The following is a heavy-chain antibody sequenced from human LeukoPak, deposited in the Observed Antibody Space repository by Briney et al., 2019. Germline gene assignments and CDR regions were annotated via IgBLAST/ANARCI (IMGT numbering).Heavy chain of an antibody. J-gene: IGHJ6*02. Sequence: GGSLRLSCAASGFTFSTYGIHWVRQAPGKGLEWVAVISYDGSNKYYEDSVKGRFTISRDNSKNTLYLQMNSLRAEDTAVYCCAKDRATGTHYYYYGLDVWGQGTTATVSS. D-gene: IGHD1-1*01. V-gene: IGHV3-30*18. CDR2: ISYDGSNK. CDR3: AKDRATGTHYYYYGLDV. CDR1: GFTFSTYG.